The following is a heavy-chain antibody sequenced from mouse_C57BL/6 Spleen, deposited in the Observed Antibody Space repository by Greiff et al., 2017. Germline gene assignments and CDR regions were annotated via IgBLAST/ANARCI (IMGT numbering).Heavy chain of an antibody. CDR1: GYTFTSYW. CDR3: ARYGLAHYFDY. CDR2: IDPSDSET. Sequence: QVQLQQPGAELVRPGSSVKLSCKASGYTFTSYWMHWVKQRPIQGLEWIGNIDPSDSETHYNQQFKDKATLTVAKSSSTAYMQLSSLTSEDSAFYYCARYGLAHYFDYWGQGTTLTVSS. D-gene: IGHD1-1*02. V-gene: IGHV1-52*01. J-gene: IGHJ2*01.